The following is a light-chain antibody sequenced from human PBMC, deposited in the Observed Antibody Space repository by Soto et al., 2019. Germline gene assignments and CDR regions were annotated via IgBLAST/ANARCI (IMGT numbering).Light chain of an antibody. CDR2: DVS. CDR3: CSYPGSSFWV. Sequence: QSALTQPRSVSGSPGQSVTISCTGTSSDVGGYNYVSWYQQHPGKAPKLMIYDVSKRPSGVPDRFSGSKSGNTASLTISGLQAEDEADYYCCSYPGSSFWVFGGGTKLTVL. CDR1: SSDVGGYNY. J-gene: IGLJ3*02. V-gene: IGLV2-11*01.